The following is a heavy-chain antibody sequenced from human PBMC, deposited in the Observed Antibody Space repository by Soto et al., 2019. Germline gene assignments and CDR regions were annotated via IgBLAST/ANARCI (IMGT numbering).Heavy chain of an antibody. V-gene: IGHV4-31*03. D-gene: IGHD2-15*01. CDR1: GGSISSGGYY. Sequence: QVQLQESGPGLVKPSQTLSLTCTVSGGSISSGGYYWSWIRQHTGKGREWIGYISYRGSAYYSPSLKSRVTISVDTSKNQFSLKVNSVTAADTAVYYCARRMQNYYTMGVWGQGTTVTVSS. CDR3: ARRMQNYYTMGV. J-gene: IGHJ6*02. CDR2: ISYRGSA.